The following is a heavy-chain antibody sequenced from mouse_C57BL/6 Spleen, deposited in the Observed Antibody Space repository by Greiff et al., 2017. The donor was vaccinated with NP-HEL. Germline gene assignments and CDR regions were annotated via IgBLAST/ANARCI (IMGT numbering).Heavy chain of an antibody. Sequence: VQLQQSGPGLVQPSQSLSITCTVSGFSLTSYGVHWVRQSPGKGLEWLGVIWRGGSTDYNAAFMSRLSITKDNSKSQVFFKMNSLQADDTAIYYCAKKRPDGYWYFDVWGTGTTVTVSS. CDR3: AKKRPDGYWYFDV. J-gene: IGHJ1*03. CDR2: IWRGGST. V-gene: IGHV2-5*01. D-gene: IGHD2-3*01. CDR1: GFSLTSYG.